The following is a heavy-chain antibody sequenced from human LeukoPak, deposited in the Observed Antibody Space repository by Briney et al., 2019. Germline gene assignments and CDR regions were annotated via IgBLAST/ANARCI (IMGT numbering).Heavy chain of an antibody. D-gene: IGHD5-18*01. V-gene: IGHV1-24*01. J-gene: IGHJ3*02. CDR1: GYTLTELS. CDR2: FDPEDGET. CDR3: AGNSYGYSQYAFDI. Sequence: GASVKVSCKVSGYTLTELSMHWVRQAPGKGLEWMGGFDPEDGETIYAQKFQGRVTMTEDTSTDTAYMELSSLRSEDTAVYYCAGNSYGYSQYAFDIWGQGTMVTVSS.